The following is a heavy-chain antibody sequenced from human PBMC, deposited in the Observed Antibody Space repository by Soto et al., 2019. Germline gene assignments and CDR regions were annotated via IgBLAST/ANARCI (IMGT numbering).Heavy chain of an antibody. Sequence: SEPLSLTCTASGCSISSYYWSWIRQPPGKGLEWIGYIYYSGSTNYNPSLKSRVTISVDTSKNQFSLKLSTVTAADTAVYYCEILWLGAEQGLSLDGCYFDYWGQGTVVTVSS. V-gene: IGHV4-59*08. D-gene: IGHD6-19*01. CDR3: EILWLGAEQGLSLDGCYFDY. CDR2: IYYSGST. J-gene: IGHJ4*02. CDR1: GCSISSYY.